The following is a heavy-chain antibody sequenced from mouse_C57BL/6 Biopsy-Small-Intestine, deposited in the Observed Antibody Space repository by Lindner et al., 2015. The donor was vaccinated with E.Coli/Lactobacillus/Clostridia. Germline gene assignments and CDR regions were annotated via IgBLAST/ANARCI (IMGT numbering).Heavy chain of an antibody. Sequence: VQLQESGPELVKPGASVKISCKASGYSFTGYYMNWVKQSPEKSLEWIGEINPSTGGTTYNQKFKAKATLTVDKSSSTAYMQLKSLTSEDSAVYYCASRYDYDGRAMDYCGQGTSVTVSS. D-gene: IGHD2-4*01. V-gene: IGHV1-42*01. CDR3: ASRYDYDGRAMDY. CDR2: INPSTGGT. J-gene: IGHJ4*01. CDR1: GYSFTGYY.